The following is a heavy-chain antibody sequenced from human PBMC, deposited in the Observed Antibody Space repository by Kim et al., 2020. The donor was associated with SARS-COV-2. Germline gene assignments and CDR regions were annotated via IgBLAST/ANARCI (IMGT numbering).Heavy chain of an antibody. Sequence: GGSLRLSCTAFVFTFDNYAMSWVRQAPGKGPEWVSTIRESGSGTYYEVFAKGRFSISRDNSRNTLYLQMSSLRADDTAVYSCVRNPTFTNGWFDWYFDL. CDR3: VRNPTFTNGWFDWYFDL. CDR1: VFTFDNYA. D-gene: IGHD6-19*01. V-gene: IGHV3-23*01. J-gene: IGHJ2*01. CDR2: IRESGSGT.